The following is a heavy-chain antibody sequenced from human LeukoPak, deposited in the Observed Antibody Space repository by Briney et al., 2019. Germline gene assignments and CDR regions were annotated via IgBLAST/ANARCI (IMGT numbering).Heavy chain of an antibody. Sequence: GGSLRLSCAASGFTFSSYAMHWVRQAPGKGLEWVAVISYDGSNKYYADSVKGRFTISRDNSKNTLYLQMNSLRAEDTAVYYCARGGYSYGFDYWGLGTPVAVSS. CDR1: GFTFSSYA. V-gene: IGHV3-30-3*01. D-gene: IGHD5-18*01. J-gene: IGHJ4*02. CDR2: ISYDGSNK. CDR3: ARGGYSYGFDY.